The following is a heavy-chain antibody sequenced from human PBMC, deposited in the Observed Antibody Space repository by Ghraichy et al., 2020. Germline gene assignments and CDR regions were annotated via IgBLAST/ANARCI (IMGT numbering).Heavy chain of an antibody. CDR3: ARRYSSSSGQVFDY. J-gene: IGHJ4*02. V-gene: IGHV4-59*01. CDR1: GGSISSYY. D-gene: IGHD6-6*01. CDR2: IYYSGST. Sequence: SETLSLTCTVSGGSISSYYWSWIRQPPGKGLEWIGYIYYSGSTNYNPSLKSRVTISVDTSKNQFSLNLSSVTAADTAVYYCARRYSSSSGQVFDYWGQGTLVIVSP.